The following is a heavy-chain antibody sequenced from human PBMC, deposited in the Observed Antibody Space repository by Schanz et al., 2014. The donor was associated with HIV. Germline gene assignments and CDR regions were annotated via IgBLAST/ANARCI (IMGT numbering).Heavy chain of an antibody. CDR2: ISYDGSNK. Sequence: VQLVESGGRLVKPGGSLRLSCAASGFSFSYYGMNWVRQAPGKGLEWVAVISYDGSNKYYADSVKGRFTISRDNSKNTLFLQMNSLRAEDTAVYYCARVEGPPTFYYYYYGSDVWGQGTAVTVSS. V-gene: IGHV3-30*03. J-gene: IGHJ6*02. CDR3: ARVEGPPTFYYYYYGSDV. CDR1: GFSFSYYG. D-gene: IGHD4-4*01.